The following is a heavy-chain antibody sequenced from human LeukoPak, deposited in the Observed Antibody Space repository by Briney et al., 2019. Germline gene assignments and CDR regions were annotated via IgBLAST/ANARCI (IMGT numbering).Heavy chain of an antibody. CDR2: INHSGST. CDR3: ARTPNYDILTGYRWDRYYFDY. J-gene: IGHJ4*02. D-gene: IGHD3-9*01. CDR1: GGSFSGYY. Sequence: PSETLSLTCAVYGGSFSGYYWSWIRQPPGKGLEWIGEINHSGSTNYNPSLKSRVTISVDTSKNQFSLKLSSVTAADTAVYYCARTPNYDILTGYRWDRYYFDYWGQGTLVTVSS. V-gene: IGHV4-34*01.